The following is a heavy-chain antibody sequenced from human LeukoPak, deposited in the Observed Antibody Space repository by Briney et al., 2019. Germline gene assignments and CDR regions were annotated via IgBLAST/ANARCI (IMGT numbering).Heavy chain of an antibody. V-gene: IGHV3-23*01. CDR3: AKENYDSSGYYYFDQ. CDR2: IRGSGSST. D-gene: IGHD3-22*01. Sequence: GGSLRLSCAASGFIFSNYAMSWVRQAPGKGLEWVSGIRGSGSSTYYADSVKGRFAISRADSKNTLYLQMNSLRAEDTAVYYCAKENYDSSGYYYFDQWGQGTLVTVSS. J-gene: IGHJ4*02. CDR1: GFIFSNYA.